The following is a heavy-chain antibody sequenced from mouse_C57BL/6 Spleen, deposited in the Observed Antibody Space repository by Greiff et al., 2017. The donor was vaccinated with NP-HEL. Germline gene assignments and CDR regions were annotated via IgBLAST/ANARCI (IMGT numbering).Heavy chain of an antibody. Sequence: VQLQQPGAELVRPGSSVKLSCKASGYTFTSYWMHWVKQRPIQGLEWIGNIDPSDSETHYNQKFKDKATLTVDKSSSTAYMQLSSLTSEDSAVYYCARGDDYDEGNFDYWGQGTTLTVSS. V-gene: IGHV1-52*01. CDR1: GYTFTSYW. J-gene: IGHJ2*01. CDR2: IDPSDSET. CDR3: ARGDDYDEGNFDY. D-gene: IGHD2-4*01.